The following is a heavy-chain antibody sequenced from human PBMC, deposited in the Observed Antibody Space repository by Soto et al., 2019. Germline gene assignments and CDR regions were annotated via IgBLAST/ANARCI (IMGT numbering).Heavy chain of an antibody. D-gene: IGHD1-26*01. CDR1: GGSISTSSYY. J-gene: IGHJ4*02. CDR3: VRQRELPSYIDH. V-gene: IGHV4-39*01. CDR2: MSYSGST. Sequence: QLQLHESGPGLVKPSETLSLTCTVSGGSISTSSYYWGWIRQPPGKGLEWIGSMSYSGSTYYNPSLKSRVTISVDTSKNQVSLTLSSVIAADTAVYYCVRQRELPSYIDHWGQGTLVSVSS.